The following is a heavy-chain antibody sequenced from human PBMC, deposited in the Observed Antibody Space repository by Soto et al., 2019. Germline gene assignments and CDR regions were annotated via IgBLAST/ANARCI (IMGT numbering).Heavy chain of an antibody. V-gene: IGHV4-59*01. D-gene: IGHD6-25*01. Sequence: PSETLSLTCTVSGGSMINYYWSWIRQPPGKGLEWIAYIFYSGGTKYNPSFESRVIVSVDTSRNQFSLKLSSLTAADTAVYYCARWHSSSGYYGMDVWGQGTTVTVSS. CDR3: ARWHSSSGYYGMDV. CDR2: IFYSGGT. J-gene: IGHJ6*02. CDR1: GGSMINYY.